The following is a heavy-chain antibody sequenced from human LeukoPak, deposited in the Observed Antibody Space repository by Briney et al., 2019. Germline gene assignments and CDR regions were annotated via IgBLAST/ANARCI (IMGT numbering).Heavy chain of an antibody. D-gene: IGHD3-22*01. V-gene: IGHV1-69*13. CDR3: ARRSYDSNGYYYGMTN. CDR2: IIPIFGTA. J-gene: IGHJ4*02. CDR1: GGTFSSYA. Sequence: ASVKVSCKASGGTFSSYAISWVRQAPGQGLEWMGGIIPIFGTANYAQKFQGRVTITADESTSTAYMELSSLRSEDTAVYYCARRSYDSNGYYYGMTNWGQGTLVTVSS.